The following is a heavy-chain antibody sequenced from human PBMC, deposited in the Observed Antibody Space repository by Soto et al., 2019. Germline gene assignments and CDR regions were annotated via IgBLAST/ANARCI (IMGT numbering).Heavy chain of an antibody. CDR1: GYTFTSYA. J-gene: IGHJ3*02. V-gene: IGHV1-3*01. Sequence: ASVKVSCKASGYTFTSYAMHWVRQAPGQRLEWMGWINAGNGNTKYSQKFQGRVTITRDTSASTAYMELSSLRSEDTAVYYCARLGSVAAGKAFDIWAKGQWSPSPQ. D-gene: IGHD6-13*01. CDR3: ARLGSVAAGKAFDI. CDR2: INAGNGNT.